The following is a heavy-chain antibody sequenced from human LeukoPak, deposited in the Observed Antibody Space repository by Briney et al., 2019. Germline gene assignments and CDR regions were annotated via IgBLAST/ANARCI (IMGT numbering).Heavy chain of an antibody. D-gene: IGHD5-18*01. J-gene: IGHJ3*02. CDR1: GYTFTAYC. CDR3: ARRGRGYSYGPHAFDI. V-gene: IGHV1-2*02. Sequence: PVASVKVSCKASGYTFTAYCVYWVRQAPAPGHGLEWMGWINPNNGDTIYAQKFQGRVTMTRDTSISTAYMELSRLRSDDTAVYYCARRGRGYSYGPHAFDIWGQGTMVTVSS. CDR2: INPNNGDT.